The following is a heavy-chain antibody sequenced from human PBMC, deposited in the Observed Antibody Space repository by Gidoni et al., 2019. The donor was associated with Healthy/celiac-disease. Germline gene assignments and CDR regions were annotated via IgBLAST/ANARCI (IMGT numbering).Heavy chain of an antibody. CDR3: AKALGGYGDSQGYGMDV. CDR2: ISYDGSNK. D-gene: IGHD4-17*01. CDR1: VFTFSSYG. J-gene: IGHJ6*02. Sequence: QVQLVESGGGVVHPGRSLRLSCAASVFTFSSYGMHWVRQASGKGLEWVAVISYDGSNKYYADSVKGRFTISRDNSKNTLYLQMNSLRAEDTAVYYCAKALGGYGDSQGYGMDVWGQGTTVTVSS. V-gene: IGHV3-30*18.